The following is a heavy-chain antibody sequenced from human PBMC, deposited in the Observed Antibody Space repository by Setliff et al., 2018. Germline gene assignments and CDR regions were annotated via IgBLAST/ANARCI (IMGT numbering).Heavy chain of an antibody. CDR2: INHSGST. CDR1: GGSFSGYY. Sequence: ASETLSLTCAVYGGSFSGYYWSWIRQPPGKGLEWIGEINHSGSTNNNPSLKSRVTISVDTSKNQFSLKLSSVTAADTAIYYCARHRAVAGAYYFDFWGQGTLVTVSS. D-gene: IGHD6-19*01. J-gene: IGHJ4*02. V-gene: IGHV4-34*01. CDR3: ARHRAVAGAYYFDF.